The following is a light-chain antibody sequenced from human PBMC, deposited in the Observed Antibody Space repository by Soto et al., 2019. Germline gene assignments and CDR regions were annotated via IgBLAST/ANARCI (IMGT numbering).Light chain of an antibody. CDR1: QSISVW. J-gene: IGKJ1*01. CDR2: KAS. Sequence: DIQMTQSPSTLSASVGDRVTTTCRASQSISVWLAWYQQKAGKAPNLLIYKASRLESGVPSRFSGSGSETELTLTISGLQPGDSATYYCQQYNSYRLTLTFGQGTKVDIX. V-gene: IGKV1-5*03. CDR3: QQYNSYRLTLT.